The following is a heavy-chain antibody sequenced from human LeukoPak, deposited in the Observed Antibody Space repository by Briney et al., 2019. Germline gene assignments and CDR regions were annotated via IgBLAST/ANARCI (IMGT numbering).Heavy chain of an antibody. Sequence: GGSLRISCETSGFSFRSYGMNWVRQAPGQGLEWMAFIRNDGSNKYYADSVRGRFTISRDNSKKSLHLHMNRLRVEDTGVYYCAKVLEAGTSGYSLDYWGQGTLVSVSS. D-gene: IGHD3-22*01. V-gene: IGHV3-30*02. CDR2: IRNDGSNK. CDR1: GFSFRSYG. CDR3: AKVLEAGTSGYSLDY. J-gene: IGHJ4*02.